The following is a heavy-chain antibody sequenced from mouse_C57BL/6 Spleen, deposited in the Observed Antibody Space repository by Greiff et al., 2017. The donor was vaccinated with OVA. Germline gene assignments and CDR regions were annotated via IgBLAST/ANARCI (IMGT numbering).Heavy chain of an antibody. J-gene: IGHJ3*01. V-gene: IGHV1-69*01. CDR3: ARDYSNYGGFAY. Sequence: VQLQQSGAELVMPGASVKLSCKASGYTFTSYWMHWVKQRPGQGLEWIGEIDPSDSYTNYNQKFKGKSTLTVDKSSSTAYMQLSSLTSEDSAVYCCARDYSNYGGFAYWGQGTLVTVSA. CDR1: GYTFTSYW. D-gene: IGHD2-5*01. CDR2: IDPSDSYT.